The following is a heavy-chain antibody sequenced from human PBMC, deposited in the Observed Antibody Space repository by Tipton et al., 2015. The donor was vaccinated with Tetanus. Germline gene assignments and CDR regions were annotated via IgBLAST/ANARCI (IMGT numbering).Heavy chain of an antibody. CDR2: ISWNSGSI. D-gene: IGHD2-2*02. CDR1: GFTFDDYA. J-gene: IGHJ6*02. Sequence: QLVQSGGGLVQPGRSLRLSCAASGFTFDDYAMHWARQAPGKGLEWVSSISWNSGSIGYADSVKGRFTISRDNAKNSLYLQMNSLRAEDTALYYCAKDNGPLVPTAIRYGMDVWGQGTTVTVSS. V-gene: IGHV3-9*01. CDR3: AKDNGPLVPTAIRYGMDV.